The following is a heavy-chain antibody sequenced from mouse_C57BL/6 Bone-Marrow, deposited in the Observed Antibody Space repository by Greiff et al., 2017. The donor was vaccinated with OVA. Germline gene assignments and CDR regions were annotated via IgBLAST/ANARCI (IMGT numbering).Heavy chain of an antibody. Sequence: DVKLQESGPELVKPGASVKIPCKASGYTLTDYNMDWVKQSHGKSLEWIGDINPNNGGTIYNQKFKGKATLTVDKSSSTAYMELRSLTSEDTAVYYCARSRNTTRFDYWGQGTTLTVSS. J-gene: IGHJ2*01. CDR2: INPNNGGT. CDR1: GYTLTDYN. D-gene: IGHD1-1*01. V-gene: IGHV1-18*01. CDR3: ARSRNTTRFDY.